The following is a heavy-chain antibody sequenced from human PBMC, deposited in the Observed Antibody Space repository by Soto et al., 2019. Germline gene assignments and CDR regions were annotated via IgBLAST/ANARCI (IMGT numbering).Heavy chain of an antibody. CDR1: GGSISNYY. D-gene: IGHD2-15*01. CDR2: IYYSGST. V-gene: IGHV4-59*01. CDR3: ARAVLPATATFDY. Sequence: QVQLQESGPRLVKPSETLSITCIVSGGSISNYYWSWIRQHPGKGLEWIGYIYYSGSTNYNPSLQSRVTISVDTSKNQVSLELSSVTAADSAVYYCARAVLPATATFDYWGQGTLVTVS. J-gene: IGHJ4*02.